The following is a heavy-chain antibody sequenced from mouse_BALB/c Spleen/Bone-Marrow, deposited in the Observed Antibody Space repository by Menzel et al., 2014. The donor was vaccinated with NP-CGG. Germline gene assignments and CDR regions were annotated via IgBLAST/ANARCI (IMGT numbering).Heavy chain of an antibody. CDR2: MVPRRGYT. CDR3: AREDLTKAYFDY. Sequence: VQLQQSASELARPGASGRLSSRASAYAFTGYTMQLVKQRPGQGLEWIGYMVPRRGYTDYNQKFKDKTTFTADKSSSTAYMQLSRLTSEDSAVYYCAREDLTKAYFDYWRLGTPLTVSS. V-gene: IGHV1-4*02. J-gene: IGHJ2*01. D-gene: IGHD1-2*01. CDR1: AYAFTGYT.